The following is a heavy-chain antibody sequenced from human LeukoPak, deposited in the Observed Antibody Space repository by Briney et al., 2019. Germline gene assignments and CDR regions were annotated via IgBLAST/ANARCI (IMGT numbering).Heavy chain of an antibody. CDR1: GGSISSSSYF. CDR3: VTMFYSSGRCQWFDP. V-gene: IGHV4-39*01. CDR2: IYYTGST. J-gene: IGHJ5*02. D-gene: IGHD6-19*01. Sequence: PSETLSLTCTVSGGSISSSSYFWGWIRQPPGKGLEWIGSIYYTGSTYHNPSLKSRVTISVDTSKNQFFLKLSSVTAADTAVYYCVTMFYSSGRCQWFDPWGQGTLVTVSS.